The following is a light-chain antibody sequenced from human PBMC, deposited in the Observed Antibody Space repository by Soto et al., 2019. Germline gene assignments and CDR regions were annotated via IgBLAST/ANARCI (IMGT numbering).Light chain of an antibody. CDR2: GAS. CDR3: QQYSRLWS. Sequence: IQMTHSPSSLSASVGYRVTITFRASESISTWLAWYQQKPGKAPKLLIYGASSLESGVPPRFSGDGSETDFTLTISSLQRDDFGTYYCQQYSRLWSFGQGTKVDIK. V-gene: IGKV1-5*03. CDR1: ESISTW. J-gene: IGKJ1*01.